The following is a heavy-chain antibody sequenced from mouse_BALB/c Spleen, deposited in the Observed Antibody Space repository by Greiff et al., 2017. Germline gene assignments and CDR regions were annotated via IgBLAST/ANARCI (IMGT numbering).Heavy chain of an antibody. CDR1: GFNFKDSY. CDR2: IDPANGNT. CDR3: LLHAMDY. V-gene: IGHV14-3*02. J-gene: IGHJ4*01. D-gene: IGHD6-1*01. Sequence: EVQLQQSGAELVKPGASVKLSCTASGFNFKDSYMHWVKQRPEQGLEWIGRIDPANGNTKYDPKFKGKATITADTSSNTAYMQLSSLTSEDSAVYCGLLHAMDYWGQGTSVTVSS.